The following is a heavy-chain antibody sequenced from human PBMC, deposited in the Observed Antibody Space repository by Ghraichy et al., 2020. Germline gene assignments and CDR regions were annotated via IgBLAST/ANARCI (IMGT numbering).Heavy chain of an antibody. J-gene: IGHJ5*02. V-gene: IGHV3-21*01. D-gene: IGHD3-9*01. Sequence: SSISTTGSYIYYADSVKGRFAISRDSAKNSLYLKMNSLRAEDTAVYYCARVLFYWLGLDPCGQGT. CDR3: ARVLFYWLGLDP. CDR2: ISTTGSYI.